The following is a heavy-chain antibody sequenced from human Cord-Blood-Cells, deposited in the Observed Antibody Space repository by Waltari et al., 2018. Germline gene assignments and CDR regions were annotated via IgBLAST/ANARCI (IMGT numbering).Heavy chain of an antibody. CDR1: GYTLTELS. Sequence: QVQLVQSGAEVKKPGASVKVSCKVSGYTLTELSMHWVRQAPGKGLGWMGGFDPEDGETIYAQKFQGRGTMTADTSPDTAYMELSSLRSEDTAVYYCATSPTTMTRYGSGSYYNYWGQGTLVTVSS. J-gene: IGHJ4*02. V-gene: IGHV1-24*01. CDR2: FDPEDGET. CDR3: ATSPTTMTRYGSGSYYNY. D-gene: IGHD3-10*01.